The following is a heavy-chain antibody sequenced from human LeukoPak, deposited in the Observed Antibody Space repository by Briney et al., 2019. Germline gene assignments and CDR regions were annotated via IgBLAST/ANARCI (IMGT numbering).Heavy chain of an antibody. CDR1: GFPFSSYA. CDR3: ARDLVWEMATIRGSIDY. V-gene: IGHV3-23*01. CDR2: ISGSGGST. J-gene: IGHJ4*02. D-gene: IGHD5-24*01. Sequence: PGGSLRLSCAASGFPFSSYAMSWVRQAPGKGLEGVSDISGSGGSTYYADSVKGRFTISTDNSKNTLYLQMNSMRAEDTAVYYCARDLVWEMATIRGSIDYWGQGTLVTVSS.